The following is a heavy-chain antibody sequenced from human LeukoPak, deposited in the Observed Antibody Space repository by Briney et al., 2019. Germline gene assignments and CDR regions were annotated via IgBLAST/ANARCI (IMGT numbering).Heavy chain of an antibody. CDR1: GYTFSNYY. CDR3: ARTWTTVTTYYFDY. D-gene: IGHD4-17*01. J-gene: IGHJ4*02. CDR2: INPSGGSR. Sequence: ASVKVSCKASGYTFSNYYIHWVRQAPGQGLEWMGIINPSGGSRSYAQKFQGRVTMTRDMSTSTVYMELSSLRSEDTAVYYCARTWTTVTTYYFDYWGQGTLVTVSS. V-gene: IGHV1-46*01.